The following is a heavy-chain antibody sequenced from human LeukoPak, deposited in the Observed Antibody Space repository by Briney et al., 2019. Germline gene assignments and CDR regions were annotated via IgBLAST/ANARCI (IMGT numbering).Heavy chain of an antibody. CDR3: ARDPEMEKGGTLYFY. CDR2: IIPILGIA. V-gene: IGHV1-69*04. CDR1: GGTFSSYT. Sequence: GASVKVSCKASGGTFSSYTISWVRQAPGQGLEWMGRIIPILGIANYAQKFQGRVTITADKSTSTAYMELSSLRSEDTAVYYCARDPEMEKGGTLYFYWGQGTLVTVSS. D-gene: IGHD2-8*01. J-gene: IGHJ4*02.